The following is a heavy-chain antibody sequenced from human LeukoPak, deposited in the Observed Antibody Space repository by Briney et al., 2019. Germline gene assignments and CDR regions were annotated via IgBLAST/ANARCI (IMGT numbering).Heavy chain of an antibody. Sequence: PGESLRLSCVGSGITNYLMTWVRQAPGKGLESVANINKDSSERYYLDSVKGRFTISRDNTKSSLFLQMNSLRVEDTGIYYCATVLNWVAYWGQGARVTVSS. V-gene: IGHV3-7*01. CDR3: ATVLNWVAY. CDR1: GITNYL. CDR2: INKDSSER. J-gene: IGHJ4*02. D-gene: IGHD3-16*01.